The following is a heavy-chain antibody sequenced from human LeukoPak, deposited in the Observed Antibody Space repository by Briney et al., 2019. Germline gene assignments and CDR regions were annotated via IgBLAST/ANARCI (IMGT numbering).Heavy chain of an antibody. V-gene: IGHV4-34*01. CDR3: ARRVGRWFGERAYCYNYMDV. CDR2: INHRRST. D-gene: IGHD3-10*01. J-gene: IGHJ6*03. Sequence: SETLSLTCAVCGGSFSGYYWIWMRQPPGKGLEWLGEINHRRSTKYSPSLKSRVTISVDTSKTQSSLRLSSVTAADTAVYYCARRVGRWFGERAYCYNYMDVWGKGTTVTISS. CDR1: GGSFSGYY.